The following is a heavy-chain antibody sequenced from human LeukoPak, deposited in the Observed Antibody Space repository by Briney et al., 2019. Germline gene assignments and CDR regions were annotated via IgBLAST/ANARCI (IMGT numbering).Heavy chain of an antibody. V-gene: IGHV3-48*01. CDR3: ARGEQEMATMSIDY. CDR2: ISSLGSTL. D-gene: IGHD5-24*01. J-gene: IGHJ4*02. CDR1: GFTLSTNA. Sequence: GSLRLSCLTSGFTLSTNAMSWVRQAPGKGLEWVSYISSLGSTLYYADSVKGRFTIFRDNAKNSLYLQMDGLRAEDTAVYYCARGEQEMATMSIDYWGQGTLVTVSS.